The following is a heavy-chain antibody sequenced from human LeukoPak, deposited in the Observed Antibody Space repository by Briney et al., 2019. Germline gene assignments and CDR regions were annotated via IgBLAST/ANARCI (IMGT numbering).Heavy chain of an antibody. CDR1: GYTFTGYY. D-gene: IGHD3-10*01. CDR3: ARVRTMVRGAPPDY. J-gene: IGHJ4*02. Sequence: ASVKVSCKASGYTFTGYYMHWVRQAPGQGLEWMGWINPNSGGTNYAQKFQGRVTMTRDTSISTAYLEVSRLKSDDTAVYYCARVRTMVRGAPPDYWGQGTLVTVSS. CDR2: INPNSGGT. V-gene: IGHV1-2*02.